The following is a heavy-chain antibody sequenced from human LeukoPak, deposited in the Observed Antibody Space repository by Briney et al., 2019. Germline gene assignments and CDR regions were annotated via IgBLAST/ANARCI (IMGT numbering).Heavy chain of an antibody. CDR3: ARASRIAVAGTFDY. CDR2: ISAYNGNT. Sequence: ASVKVSCKASGYTFTSYGISWVRQAAGQGLEWMGWISAYNGNTNYAQKLQGRVTMTTDTSTSTAYMELRSLRSDDTAVCYCARASRIAVAGTFDYWGQGTLVTVSS. V-gene: IGHV1-18*01. J-gene: IGHJ4*02. CDR1: GYTFTSYG. D-gene: IGHD6-19*01.